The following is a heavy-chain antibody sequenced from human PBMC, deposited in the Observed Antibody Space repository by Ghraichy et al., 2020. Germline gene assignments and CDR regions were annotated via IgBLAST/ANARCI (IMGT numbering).Heavy chain of an antibody. J-gene: IGHJ6*02. CDR3: AKETEASSGPRSPYYYYGMDV. CDR2: IRYDGSNK. V-gene: IGHV3-30*02. Sequence: GGSLRLSCAASGFTFSSYGMHWVRQAPGKGLEWVAFIRYDGSNKYYADSVKGRFTISRDNSKNTLYLQMNSLRAEDTAVYYCAKETEASSGPRSPYYYYGMDVWGQGTTVTVSS. CDR1: GFTFSSYG. D-gene: IGHD6-6*01.